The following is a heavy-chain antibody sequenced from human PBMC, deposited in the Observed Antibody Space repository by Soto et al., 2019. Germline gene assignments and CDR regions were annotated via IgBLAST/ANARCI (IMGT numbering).Heavy chain of an antibody. CDR1: GYTFTSYY. Sequence: GASVKVSCKVSGYTFTSYYMHWVRQAPGQGLEWMGIINPSGGSTSYAQKFQDRVTMTRDTSTSTVYMELSSLTSEDTAVYYCAREGGRTYYYDSSSYLPYYLGYRGKET. D-gene: IGHD3-22*01. J-gene: IGHJ4*02. CDR3: AREGGRTYYYDSSSYLPYYLGY. V-gene: IGHV1-46*01. CDR2: INPSGGST.